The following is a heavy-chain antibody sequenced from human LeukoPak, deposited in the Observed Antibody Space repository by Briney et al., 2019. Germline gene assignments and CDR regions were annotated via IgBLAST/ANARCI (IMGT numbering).Heavy chain of an antibody. J-gene: IGHJ4*02. CDR2: IYYSGST. D-gene: IGHD3-3*01. CDR1: GGSISSYY. CDR3: ARGYYDFWSGYGPYFDY. V-gene: IGHV4-59*01. Sequence: SETLSLTCTVSGGSISSYYWSWIRQPPGKGLEWIGYIYYSGSTNYNPSLKSRVTISVDTSKNQFSPKLSSVTAADTAVYYCARGYYDFWSGYGPYFDYWGQGTLVTVSS.